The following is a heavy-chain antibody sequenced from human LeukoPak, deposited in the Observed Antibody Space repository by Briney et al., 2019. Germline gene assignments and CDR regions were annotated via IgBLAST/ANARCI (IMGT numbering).Heavy chain of an antibody. Sequence: GGSLRLSCATSGFTFSSYGMHWVRQAPGKGLEWVAFIRYDGSNKYYADSVKGRFTISRDNSKNTLYLQMNSLRAEDTAVYYCAKDQYREVTTDYWGQGALVTVSS. CDR1: GFTFSSYG. CDR3: AKDQYREVTTDY. CDR2: IRYDGSNK. J-gene: IGHJ4*02. D-gene: IGHD4-11*01. V-gene: IGHV3-30*02.